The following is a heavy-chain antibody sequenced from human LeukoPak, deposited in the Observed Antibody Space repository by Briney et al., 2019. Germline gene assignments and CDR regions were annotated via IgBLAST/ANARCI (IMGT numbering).Heavy chain of an antibody. CDR1: GFTFSSYS. D-gene: IGHD3-10*01. Sequence: GGSLRLSCAASGFTFSSYSMNWVRQAPGKGLEWVSSISGSSSFIYYADSVKGRFTISRDNAKNSLYLQMNSLRAEDTAVYYCARDHYGSGNYYSFFDYWGQGTLVTVSS. J-gene: IGHJ4*02. CDR3: ARDHYGSGNYYSFFDY. CDR2: ISGSSSFI. V-gene: IGHV3-21*01.